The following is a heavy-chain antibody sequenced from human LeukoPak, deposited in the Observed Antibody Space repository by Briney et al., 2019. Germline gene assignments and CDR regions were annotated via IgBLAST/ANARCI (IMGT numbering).Heavy chain of an antibody. J-gene: IGHJ4*02. CDR1: CYSISSGYY. CDR2: IYQSGST. D-gene: IGHD3-10*01. V-gene: IGHV4-38-2*01. Sequence: SETLSLTWAVSCYSISSGYYGCWIPQPPGKGLEGIASIYQSGSTYYNPSLKSRPRISVDTPKNQFFLKLSSVTAADTAVYYCASYITMVRGVIPFDYWGQGTLVTVSS. CDR3: ASYITMVRGVIPFDY.